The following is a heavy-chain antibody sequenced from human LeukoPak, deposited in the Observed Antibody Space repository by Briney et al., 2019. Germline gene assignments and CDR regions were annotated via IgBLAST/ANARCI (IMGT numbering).Heavy chain of an antibody. D-gene: IGHD1-26*01. CDR2: INDSGST. J-gene: IGHJ4*02. CDR3: ARRLLVGGIDS. V-gene: IGHV4-34*01. Sequence: SETLSLICAVYGGSFSGHYWTWIRQPQPPGTGLEWIGEINDSGSTNYNSSLKSRVTISVDTSKNQFSLKLASVTAAGTAVYYCARRLLVGGIDSWGQGNLVTVSS. CDR1: GGSFSGHY.